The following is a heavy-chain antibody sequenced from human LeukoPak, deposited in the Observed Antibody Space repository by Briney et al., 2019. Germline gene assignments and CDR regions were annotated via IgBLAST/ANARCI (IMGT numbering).Heavy chain of an antibody. CDR1: GGSISSSNW. Sequence: PSETLSLTCAVSGGSISSSNWWSWVRQPPGKGLEWIGEIYHSGSTNYNPSLKSRVTISVDKSKNQFSLKLSSVTAADTAVYYCARSTFWSGYDFDYWGQGTLVTVSS. J-gene: IGHJ4*02. D-gene: IGHD3-3*01. CDR3: ARSTFWSGYDFDY. CDR2: IYHSGST. V-gene: IGHV4-4*02.